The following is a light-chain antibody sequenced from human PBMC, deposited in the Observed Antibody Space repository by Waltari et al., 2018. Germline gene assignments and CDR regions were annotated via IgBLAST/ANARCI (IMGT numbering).Light chain of an antibody. CDR2: DTY. V-gene: IGKV3-20*01. J-gene: IGKJ1*01. CDR1: ETVTNNY. Sequence: EIVLTQSPGTLSLSPGERATLSCRASETVTNNYLAWFQQKPGQTPRLLIYDTYFRATGVPARFSGSGSGTDFTLTISRLEPEDFAVYYCHQCAHSPRTFGQGTRVEIK. CDR3: HQCAHSPRT.